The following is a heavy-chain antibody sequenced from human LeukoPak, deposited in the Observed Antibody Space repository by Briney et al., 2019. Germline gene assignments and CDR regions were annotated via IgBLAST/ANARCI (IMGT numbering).Heavy chain of an antibody. CDR2: ISYDGSNK. CDR3: AKPAYAGYYYMDV. CDR1: GFTFSSYA. D-gene: IGHD3-16*01. V-gene: IGHV3-30*18. Sequence: GGSLRLSCAASGFTFSSYAMHWVRQAPGKGLEWVAVISYDGSNKYYADSVKGRFTISRDNSKNTLYLQMNSLRVEDTAVYYCAKPAYAGYYYMDVWGKGTTVTVS. J-gene: IGHJ6*03.